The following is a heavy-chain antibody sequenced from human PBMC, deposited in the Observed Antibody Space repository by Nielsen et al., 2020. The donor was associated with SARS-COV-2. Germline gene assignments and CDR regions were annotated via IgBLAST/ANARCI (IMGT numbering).Heavy chain of an antibody. Sequence: WIRQPPGKGLEWIGYIYYSGSTYYNPSLKSRVTISVDTSKNQFSLKLSSVTAADMAVYYCARGEYYDILTGYSAGAFDIWGQGTMVTVSS. CDR2: IYYSGST. J-gene: IGHJ3*02. CDR3: ARGEYYDILTGYSAGAFDI. D-gene: IGHD3-9*01. V-gene: IGHV4-31*02.